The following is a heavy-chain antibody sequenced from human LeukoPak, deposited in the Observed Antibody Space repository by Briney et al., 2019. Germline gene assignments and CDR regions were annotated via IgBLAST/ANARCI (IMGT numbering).Heavy chain of an antibody. D-gene: IGHD5-18*01. J-gene: IGHJ4*02. Sequence: GGSLRLSCAASGFTFSSYSMNWVRQAPGKGLEWVSSISSSSSYIYYADSVKGRFTISRDNAKNSLYLQMNSLRAEDTAVYYCARDPIRDTAMANYFDYWGQRTLVTVSS. V-gene: IGHV3-21*01. CDR3: ARDPIRDTAMANYFDY. CDR2: ISSSSSYI. CDR1: GFTFSSYS.